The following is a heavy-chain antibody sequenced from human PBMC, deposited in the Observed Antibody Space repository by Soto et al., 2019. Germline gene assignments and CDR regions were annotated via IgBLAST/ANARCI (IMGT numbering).Heavy chain of an antibody. Sequence: PGGSLRLSCAASGFTFSSYAMHWVRQAPGKGLEWVAVISYDGSNKYYADSVKGRLTISRDNSKNTLYLQMNSLRAEDTAVYYCARDWYYDFWSGYFDYWGQGTLVTVSS. V-gene: IGHV3-30-3*01. CDR2: ISYDGSNK. J-gene: IGHJ4*02. CDR3: ARDWYYDFWSGYFDY. D-gene: IGHD3-3*01. CDR1: GFTFSSYA.